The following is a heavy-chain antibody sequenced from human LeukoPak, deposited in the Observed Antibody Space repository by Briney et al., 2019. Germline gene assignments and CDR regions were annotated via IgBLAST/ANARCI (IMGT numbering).Heavy chain of an antibody. D-gene: IGHD3-22*01. CDR3: AKDRGRYYDSSGYYWGYYFDS. V-gene: IGHV3-23*01. CDR1: GFTSSSYV. Sequence: PGGSLRLSCAASGFTSSSYVVNWVRQAPGKGLEWVSAISGSGGSTYYADSVKGRFTISRDNSKNTLYLQMSSLRAEDTAVYYCAKDRGRYYDSSGYYWGYYFDSWGQGILVTVST. J-gene: IGHJ4*02. CDR2: ISGSGGST.